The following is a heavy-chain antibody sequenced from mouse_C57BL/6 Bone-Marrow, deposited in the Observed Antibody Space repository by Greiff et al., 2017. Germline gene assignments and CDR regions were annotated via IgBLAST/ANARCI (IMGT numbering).Heavy chain of an antibody. CDR3: ARSCGNYNWYFDV. Sequence: VQLQQPGAELVKPGASVKMSCKASGYTFTSYWITWVKQRPGQGLEWIGDIYPGSGSTNYNEKFKSKATLTVDTSSSTAYMQLSSLTSEDSAVYYCARSCGNYNWYFDVWGTGTTVTVSS. CDR2: IYPGSGST. J-gene: IGHJ1*03. V-gene: IGHV1-55*01. D-gene: IGHD2-1*01. CDR1: GYTFTSYW.